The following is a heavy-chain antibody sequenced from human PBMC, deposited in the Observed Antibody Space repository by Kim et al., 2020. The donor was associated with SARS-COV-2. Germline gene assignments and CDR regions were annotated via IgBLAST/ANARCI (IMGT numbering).Heavy chain of an antibody. V-gene: IGHV3-7*03. CDR1: GFTFSSYW. J-gene: IGHJ6*02. CDR2: IKQDGSEK. CDR3: ARDVAAGTLSYYYYYYGMDV. D-gene: IGHD6-13*01. Sequence: GGSLRLSCAASGFTFSSYWMSWVRQAPGKGLEWVANIKQDGSEKYYVDSVKGRFTISRDNAKNSLYLQMNSLRAEDTAVYYCARDVAAGTLSYYYYYYGMDVWGQGTTVTVSS.